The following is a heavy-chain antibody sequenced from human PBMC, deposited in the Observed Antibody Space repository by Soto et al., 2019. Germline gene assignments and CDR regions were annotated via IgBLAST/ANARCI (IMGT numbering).Heavy chain of an antibody. V-gene: IGHV1-69*12. D-gene: IGHD3-16*01. CDR2: TIPMFGTT. J-gene: IGHJ6*02. CDR3: TRCGIRYHSIGDYLWIVGMDV. Sequence: QVQLVQSGAEVKKPESSVRVSCKASGGTFNSYAITWVRQAPGQGLEWMGGTIPMFGTTNYAEKFQGRVTISADESTNTAYMELSSLRSEDTALYYCTRCGIRYHSIGDYLWIVGMDVWGQGTTVIVSS. CDR1: GGTFNSYA.